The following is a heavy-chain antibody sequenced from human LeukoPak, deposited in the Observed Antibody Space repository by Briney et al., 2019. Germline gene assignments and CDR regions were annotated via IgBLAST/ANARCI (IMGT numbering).Heavy chain of an antibody. Sequence: PSETLSLTCAASGGSISSGGYRWTWLRQYPGKGLEWIGYINYSGSTYYNPSLKSRVIISVDTSKNQFSLNLNSVTAADTAVYYCAREMDAHPRIVVWGQGTLVTVSS. D-gene: IGHD2-21*01. CDR3: AREMDAHPRIVV. CDR2: INYSGST. CDR1: GGSISSGGYR. J-gene: IGHJ1*01. V-gene: IGHV4-31*11.